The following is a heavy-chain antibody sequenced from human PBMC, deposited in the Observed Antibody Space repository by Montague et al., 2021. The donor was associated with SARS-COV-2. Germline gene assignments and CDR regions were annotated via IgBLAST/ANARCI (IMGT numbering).Heavy chain of an antibody. D-gene: IGHD6-13*01. Sequence: SETLSLTCTVSGGSISSSSYYWGWIRQPPRKGLEWIGSIYYSGSTXYNPSLKSRVTISVDTSKNQFSLKLSSVTAADTAVYYCARVGRQQLVRLSGMDVWGQGTTVPVSS. V-gene: IGHV4-39*07. CDR3: ARVGRQQLVRLSGMDV. CDR1: GGSISSSSYY. CDR2: IYYSGST. J-gene: IGHJ6*02.